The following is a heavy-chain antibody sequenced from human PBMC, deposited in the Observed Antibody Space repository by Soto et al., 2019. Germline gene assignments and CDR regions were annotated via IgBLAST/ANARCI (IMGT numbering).Heavy chain of an antibody. V-gene: IGHV4-30-4*01. J-gene: IGHJ4*02. CDR2: IYYSGST. D-gene: IGHD1-26*01. CDR1: GGSISSGDYY. Sequence: PSETLSLTCTVSGGSISSGDYYWSWIRQPPGKGLEWIGYIYYSGSTYYNPSLKSRVTISVDTSKNQFSLNLTSVTAADTAVYYCARGLVLRVGSTVFDYWGQGTPVTVSS. CDR3: ARGLVLRVGSTVFDY.